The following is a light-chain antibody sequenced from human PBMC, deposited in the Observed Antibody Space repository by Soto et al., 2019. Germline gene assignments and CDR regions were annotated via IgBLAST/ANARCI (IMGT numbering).Light chain of an antibody. CDR1: QSISSW. J-gene: IGKJ1*01. V-gene: IGKV1-5*01. CDR2: DAS. Sequence: DIQMTQSPSTLSASVGDRVTITCRASQSISSWLAWYQQKPGKAPKLLIYDASSLESGVPSRFSGSGSGTEFTLTISSLQPDDFATYYCQQYNSYSPATFXQGTKVDIK. CDR3: QQYNSYSPAT.